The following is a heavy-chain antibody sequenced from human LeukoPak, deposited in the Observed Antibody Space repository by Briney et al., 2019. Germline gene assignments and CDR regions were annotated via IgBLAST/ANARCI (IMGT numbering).Heavy chain of an antibody. Sequence: SETLSLTCTVSGGSISSYYWSWIRQPPGKGLEWIGYIYYSGSTNYNPSLKSRVTISVDTSKNQFSLKLSSVTAADTAVYYCATSYCSGGSYYSPFDYWGQGTLVTVSS. J-gene: IGHJ4*02. CDR3: ATSYCSGGSYYSPFDY. CDR2: IYYSGST. V-gene: IGHV4-59*01. CDR1: GGSISSYY. D-gene: IGHD2-15*01.